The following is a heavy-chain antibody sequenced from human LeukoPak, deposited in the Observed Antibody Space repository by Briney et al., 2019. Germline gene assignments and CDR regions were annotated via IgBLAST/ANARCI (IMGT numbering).Heavy chain of an antibody. V-gene: IGHV1-18*01. CDR3: ARVMMGATSDY. CDR1: GGTFSSYA. D-gene: IGHD1-26*01. J-gene: IGHJ4*02. CDR2: ISAYNGNT. Sequence: ASVKVSCKASGGTFSSYAISWVRQAPGQGLEWMGWISAYNGNTNYAQKLQGRVTMTTDTSTSTAYMELRSLRSDDTAVYYCARVMMGATSDYWGQGTLVTVSS.